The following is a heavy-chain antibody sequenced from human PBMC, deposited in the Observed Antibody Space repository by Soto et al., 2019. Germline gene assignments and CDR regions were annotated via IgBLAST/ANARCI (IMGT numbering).Heavy chain of an antibody. J-gene: IGHJ5*02. CDR3: ASGKYFDWLFTRNWFDP. CDR1: GYNFTSYY. V-gene: IGHV1-46*01. Sequence: KQRGASVKVSCKASGYNFTSYYMHWVRQAPGQGLEWMGIINPSGGSTSYAQKFQGRVTMTRDTSTSTVYMELSSLRSEDTAVYYCASGKYFDWLFTRNWFDPWGQGTLVTVSS. D-gene: IGHD3-9*01. CDR2: INPSGGST.